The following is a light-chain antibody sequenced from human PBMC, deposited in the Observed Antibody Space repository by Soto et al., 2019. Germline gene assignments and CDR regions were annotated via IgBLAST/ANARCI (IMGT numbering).Light chain of an antibody. CDR3: CSYAGIYV. Sequence: QSALTQPASVSGSPGQSITISCTGTSSDVGGFNYVSWYQHHPGKAPKLMIYEVSNRPSGVSNRFSGSKSGTTASLTISGLQAEDEADYYCCSYAGIYVFGSGTQLTVL. J-gene: IGLJ7*01. CDR2: EVS. CDR1: SSDVGGFNY. V-gene: IGLV2-14*01.